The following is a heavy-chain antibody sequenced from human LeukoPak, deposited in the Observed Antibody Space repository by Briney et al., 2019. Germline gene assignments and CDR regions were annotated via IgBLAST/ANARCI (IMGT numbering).Heavy chain of an antibody. V-gene: IGHV1-46*01. CDR1: GYTFTIYY. J-gene: IGHJ6*02. Sequence: GASVKVSCKASGYTFTIYYIHWVRQAPGQGRECMGLINPSSGSISYAQKFQGRVTMTRDTSTSTVYMELSSLRSEDTAVYYCAKGTSSGYRLYGMDVWGQGTTVTVSS. CDR2: INPSSGSI. D-gene: IGHD3-22*01. CDR3: AKGTSSGYRLYGMDV.